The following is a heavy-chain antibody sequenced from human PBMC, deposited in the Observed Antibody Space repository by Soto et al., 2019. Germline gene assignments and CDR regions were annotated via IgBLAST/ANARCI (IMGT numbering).Heavy chain of an antibody. CDR2: INAGNGNT. CDR1: GYTFTSYA. Sequence: QVQLVQSEAEMKKPGASVKVSCKASGYTFTSYAMHWVRQAPGQRLEWMGWINAGNGNTKYSQKFQGRVTITRDTSASTAYMELSSLRSEDTAVYYCARSEGSYDFWSGYRRNDAFDIWGQGTMVTVSS. D-gene: IGHD3-3*01. CDR3: ARSEGSYDFWSGYRRNDAFDI. J-gene: IGHJ3*02. V-gene: IGHV1-3*01.